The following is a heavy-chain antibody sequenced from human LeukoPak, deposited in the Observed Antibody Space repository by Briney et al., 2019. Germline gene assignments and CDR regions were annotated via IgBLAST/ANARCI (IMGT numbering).Heavy chain of an antibody. CDR2: IKQDGSEK. CDR1: GFTFSSYW. CDR3: TREDGSYSYFDY. D-gene: IGHD1-26*01. J-gene: IGHJ4*02. V-gene: IGHV3-7*03. Sequence: PGGSLRLSCAASGFTFSSYWISWVRQAPGKGLEWVANIKQDGSEKYYVDSVKGRFTISRDNAKNSLYLQMNSLRAEDTALYYCTREDGSYSYFDYWGQGTLVTVSS.